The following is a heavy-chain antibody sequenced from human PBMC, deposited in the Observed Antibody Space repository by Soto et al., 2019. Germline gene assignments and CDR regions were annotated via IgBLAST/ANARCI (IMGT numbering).Heavy chain of an antibody. CDR3: APGYSSSWYEFLVGYYGMDV. J-gene: IGHJ6*02. D-gene: IGHD6-13*01. Sequence: PSEALPLTCAVSGGSFSGYYWSWIRQPLGKGLEWIGEINHSGSTNYNPSLKRRVPISVETSKNQFSLKLSSVTAGDTAAFYCAPGYSSSWYEFLVGYYGMDVWRQATTLTV. V-gene: IGHV4-34*01. CDR2: INHSGST. CDR1: GGSFSGYY.